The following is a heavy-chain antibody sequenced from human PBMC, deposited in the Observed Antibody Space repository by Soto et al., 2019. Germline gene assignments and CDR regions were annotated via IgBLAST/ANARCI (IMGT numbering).Heavy chain of an antibody. CDR1: GFTFSNYA. V-gene: IGHV3-23*01. CDR2: INIVGGNT. J-gene: IGHJ4*02. Sequence: VQLLESGGGLVQPGGSLRLSCAASGFTFSNYAMSWVRQAPGKALEWVSSINIVGGNTNYADSVRGRFTMSRYDSNNTVFLQMNSLRAEDTAIYYCTKNYYFDSWGQGTLVTVSS. CDR3: TKNYYFDS.